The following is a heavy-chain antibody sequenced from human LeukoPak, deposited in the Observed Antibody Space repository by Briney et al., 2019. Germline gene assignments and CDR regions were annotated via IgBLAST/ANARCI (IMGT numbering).Heavy chain of an antibody. CDR3: AKDILYSSSTDRWACDY. Sequence: PGGSLRLSCAASGFTFSNYAMSWVRQAPGKGLEWVSGIGGTGHYTYYADSVKGRFTVSRDNSKSTLYLQMNTLKAEDTAIYYCAKDILYSSSTDRWACDYWGRGTLVTVSS. CDR2: IGGTGHYT. CDR1: GFTFSNYA. J-gene: IGHJ4*02. D-gene: IGHD6-6*01. V-gene: IGHV3-23*01.